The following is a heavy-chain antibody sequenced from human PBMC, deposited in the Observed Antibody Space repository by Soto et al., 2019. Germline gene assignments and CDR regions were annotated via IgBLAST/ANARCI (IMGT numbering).Heavy chain of an antibody. V-gene: IGHV3-23*01. J-gene: IGHJ3*02. CDR2: ISGSGGST. Sequence: GGSLRLSCAASGFTFSNYAVTWVRQAPGKGLEWVSTISGSGGSTYYADSVKGRFTISRDNSKNTLYLQMGSLRAEDMAVYYCARDWDLITIFATAFDIWDQGTMVTVSS. CDR1: GFTFSNYA. D-gene: IGHD3-3*01. CDR3: ARDWDLITIFATAFDI.